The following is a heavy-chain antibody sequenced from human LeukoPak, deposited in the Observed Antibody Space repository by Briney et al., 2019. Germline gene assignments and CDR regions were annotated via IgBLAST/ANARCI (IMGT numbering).Heavy chain of an antibody. CDR2: IYSGGST. CDR3: ARDSGVPLRSGWYEGDYFDY. CDR1: GFTVSSNY. Sequence: GGSLRLSCAASGFTVSSNYMSLVRQAPGKGLEWVSVIYSGGSTYYADSVKGRFTISRDNSKNTVHFQMNSLRPEDTAVYYCARDSGVPLRSGWYEGDYFDYWGQGTLVTVSS. V-gene: IGHV3-66*02. J-gene: IGHJ4*02. D-gene: IGHD6-19*01.